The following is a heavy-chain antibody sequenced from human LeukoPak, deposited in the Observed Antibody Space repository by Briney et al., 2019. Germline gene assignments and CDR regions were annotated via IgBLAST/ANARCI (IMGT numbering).Heavy chain of an antibody. CDR3: ASDQVSGVFDY. J-gene: IGHJ4*02. CDR1: GFVFSDVY. Sequence: GGSLRLSCAGSGFVFSDVYINWIRHSPGKGLEWLAYISPDGSYTTYGDSVKGRFVISRDNAKNSVSLQMNSLRVEDTAVYFCASDQVSGVFDYWGQGARVTVS. D-gene: IGHD5/OR15-5a*01. CDR2: ISPDGSYT. V-gene: IGHV3-11*05.